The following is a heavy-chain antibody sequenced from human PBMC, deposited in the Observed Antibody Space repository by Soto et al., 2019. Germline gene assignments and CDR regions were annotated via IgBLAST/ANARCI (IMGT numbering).Heavy chain of an antibody. CDR2: IYYSGST. CDR3: ARVYYDSSGYYYVIN. D-gene: IGHD3-22*01. V-gene: IGHV4-31*03. J-gene: IGHJ4*02. CDR1: GGSISSGGYY. Sequence: QVQLQESGPGLVKPSQTLSLTCTVSGGSISSGGYYWSWIRQHPGKGLEWIGYIYYSGSTYYNPSLKVRVTISVDTSKNQFSLKLSSVTAADTAVYYCARVYYDSSGYYYVINWGQGTLVTVSS.